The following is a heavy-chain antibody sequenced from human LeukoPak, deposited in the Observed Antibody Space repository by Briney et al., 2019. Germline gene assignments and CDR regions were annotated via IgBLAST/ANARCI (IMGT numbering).Heavy chain of an antibody. D-gene: IGHD5-18*01. J-gene: IGHJ4*02. V-gene: IGHV5-51*01. CDR1: GSSFTSYW. CDR2: IYPGDSDT. CDR3: ARRKDSYGYPTFDY. Sequence: ASLQISCKGSGSSFTSYWIGWGRQLPGKGLEWRGSIYPGDSDTRYSPSFQGQVTISADKSISTAYLQWSSLKASDTAMYYCARRKDSYGYPTFDYWGQGTLVTVSS.